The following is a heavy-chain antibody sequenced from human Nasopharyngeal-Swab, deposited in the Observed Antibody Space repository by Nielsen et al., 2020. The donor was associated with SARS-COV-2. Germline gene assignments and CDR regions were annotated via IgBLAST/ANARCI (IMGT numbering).Heavy chain of an antibody. CDR2: ST. CDR3: AKYFGSGAYEAFCVS. Sequence: GESLKISCTASGFTFSGEAMSWVRQAPGKGLEWVSHSTYHADSVRGRFTISRDNSKNTLYLQMNSLRAEDTAVYYCAKYFGSGAYEAFCVSWGHGALVTVSS. V-gene: IGHV3-23*01. D-gene: IGHD1-26*01. CDR1: GFTFSGEA. J-gene: IGHJ5*01.